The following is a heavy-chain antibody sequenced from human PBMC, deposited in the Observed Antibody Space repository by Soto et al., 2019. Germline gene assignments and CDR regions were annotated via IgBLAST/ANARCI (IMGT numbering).Heavy chain of an antibody. V-gene: IGHV3-23*01. CDR2: INSGGTVA. J-gene: IGHJ4*02. Sequence: EVQLLESGGGLVQPGGSLRLSCAASGFTYDSYAMSWVRQAPGKGLEWVSGINSGGTVAHYADSVKGRFAISRDNSKNTLSLEMNSLSADDTGLYYCAISTGGFGGLFVVPSDYWGQGTLVTVSS. CDR1: GFTYDSYA. D-gene: IGHD3-16*01. CDR3: AISTGGFGGLFVVPSDY.